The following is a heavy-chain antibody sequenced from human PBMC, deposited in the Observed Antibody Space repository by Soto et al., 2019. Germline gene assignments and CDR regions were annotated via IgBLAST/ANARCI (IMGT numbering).Heavy chain of an antibody. CDR2: IYYSGST. Sequence: SETLSLTCTVSGGSISSYYWSWIRQPPGRGLEWIGYIYYSGSTNYNPSLKSRVTISVDTSKNQFSLKLSSVTAADTAVYYCARTIGAIVGATTVGYYFDYWGQGTLVTVSS. CDR1: GGSISSYY. D-gene: IGHD1-26*01. V-gene: IGHV4-59*01. J-gene: IGHJ4*02. CDR3: ARTIGAIVGATTVGYYFDY.